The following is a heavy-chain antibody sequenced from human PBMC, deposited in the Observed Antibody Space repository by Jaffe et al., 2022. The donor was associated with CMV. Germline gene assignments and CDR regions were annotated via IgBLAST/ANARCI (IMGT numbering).Heavy chain of an antibody. CDR2: IWYDGSNK. Sequence: QVQLVESGGGVVQPGRSLRLSCAASGFTFSSYGMHWVRQAPGKGLEWVAVIWYDGSNKYYADSVKGRFTISRDNSKNTLYLQMNSLRAEDTAVYYCARDRWRRGVDTAMGLDYWGQGTLVTVSS. CDR1: GFTFSSYG. J-gene: IGHJ4*02. D-gene: IGHD5-18*01. CDR3: ARDRWRRGVDTAMGLDY. V-gene: IGHV3-33*08.